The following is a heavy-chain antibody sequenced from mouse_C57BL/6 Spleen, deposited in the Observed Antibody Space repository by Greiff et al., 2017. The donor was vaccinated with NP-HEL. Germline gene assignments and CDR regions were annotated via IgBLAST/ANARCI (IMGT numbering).Heavy chain of an antibody. CDR2: IDPNSGGT. CDR1: GYTFTSYW. CDR3: ARSDYGSSGYDFDY. V-gene: IGHV1-72*01. J-gene: IGHJ2*01. D-gene: IGHD1-1*01. Sequence: QVQLQQPGAELVKPGASVKLSCKASGYTFTSYWMHWVKQRPGRGLEWIGRIDPNSGGTKYNEKFKSKATLTVDKPSSTAHMQLSSLTSEDAAVYYCARSDYGSSGYDFDYWGQGTTRTGSS.